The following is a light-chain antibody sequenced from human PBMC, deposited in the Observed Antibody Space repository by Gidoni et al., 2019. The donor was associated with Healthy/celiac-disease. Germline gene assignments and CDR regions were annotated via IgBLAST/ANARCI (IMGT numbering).Light chain of an antibody. CDR3: QQYYSTPCT. V-gene: IGKV4-1*01. CDR1: QSVLYSSNNKNY. CDR2: WAS. Sequence: DIVMPQSPDPWPVSLGERATINCKSSQSVLYSSNNKNYLAWYQQKPGQPPKLLIYWASTRESGVPDRFSGSGSGTDFTLTISSLQAEDVAVYYCQQYYSTPCTFGHGTKVDIK. J-gene: IGKJ3*01.